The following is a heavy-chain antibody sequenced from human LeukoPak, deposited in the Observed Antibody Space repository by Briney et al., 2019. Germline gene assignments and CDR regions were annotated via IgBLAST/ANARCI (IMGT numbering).Heavy chain of an antibody. D-gene: IGHD2-21*02. CDR3: SNSYCGGDCYSGGYFDY. V-gene: IGHV3-49*04. CDR2: IRSKAYGGTT. J-gene: IGHJ4*02. Sequence: GGSLRLSCTGSGFTFGDYGMSWVRQAPGKGLEWVGFIRSKAYGGTTEYAASVKGRFTISRDDSKSIAYLQMNSLKTGDTAVYYCSNSYCGGDCYSGGYFDYWGQGTLVTVSS. CDR1: GFTFGDYG.